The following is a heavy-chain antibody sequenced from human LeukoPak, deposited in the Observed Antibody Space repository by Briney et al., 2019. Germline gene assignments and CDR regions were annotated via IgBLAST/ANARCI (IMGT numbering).Heavy chain of an antibody. J-gene: IGHJ5*02. D-gene: IGHD3-16*01. Sequence: SETLSLTCTVSGDFITSHYWSWIRQPAGKGLEWIGRVYTSGTDYNPSLKSRVTMSLDTSKNQFSLHLRSVTAADTAVYYCARGIRYQLGVVSWFDPWGQGMLVTVSS. V-gene: IGHV4-4*07. CDR3: ARGIRYQLGVVSWFDP. CDR1: GDFITSHY. CDR2: VYTSGT.